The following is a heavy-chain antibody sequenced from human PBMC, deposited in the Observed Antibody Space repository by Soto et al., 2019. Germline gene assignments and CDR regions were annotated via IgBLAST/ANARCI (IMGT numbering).Heavy chain of an antibody. V-gene: IGHV3-30*03. CDR2: ISYDGSNK. D-gene: IGHD4-4*01. Sequence: QVQLVESGGGVVQPGRSLRLSCAASGFTFSSYGMHWVRQAPGKGLEWVAVISYDGSNKYYADSVKGRFTISRDNSKNTLYLQMTSLRAEDTAVYYCATRDVTTSYGMDVWGQGTTVTVSS. CDR1: GFTFSSYG. CDR3: ATRDVTTSYGMDV. J-gene: IGHJ6*02.